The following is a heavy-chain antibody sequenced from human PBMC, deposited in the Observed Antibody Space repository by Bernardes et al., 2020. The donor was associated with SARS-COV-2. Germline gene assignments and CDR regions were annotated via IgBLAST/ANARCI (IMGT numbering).Heavy chain of an antibody. J-gene: IGHJ4*02. CDR1: GGSFSGYY. Sequence: SETLSLTCAVYGGSFSGYYWSWIRQPPGKGLEWIGEINHSGSTNYNPSLKSRVTISVDTSKNQFSLKLSSVTAADTAMYYCARSGKLGPNDYWGQGTLVTVSS. CDR3: ARSGKLGPNDY. CDR2: INHSGST. D-gene: IGHD7-27*01. V-gene: IGHV4-34*01.